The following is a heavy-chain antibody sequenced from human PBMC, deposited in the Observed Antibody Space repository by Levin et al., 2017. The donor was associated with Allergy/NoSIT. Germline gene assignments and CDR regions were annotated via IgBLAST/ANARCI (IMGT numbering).Heavy chain of an antibody. CDR2: ISESGHST. D-gene: IGHD5-12*01. CDR1: GFSFSHYA. CDR3: AKALGGYDFDY. Sequence: GGSLRLSCAASGFSFSHYAMSWVRQTPGKGLEWVSLISESGHSTYYADSVKGRFTLSRDNSKNTLYLQTSSLRAEDTAVYSCAKALGGYDFDYWGQGALVTVSS. J-gene: IGHJ4*02. V-gene: IGHV3-23*01.